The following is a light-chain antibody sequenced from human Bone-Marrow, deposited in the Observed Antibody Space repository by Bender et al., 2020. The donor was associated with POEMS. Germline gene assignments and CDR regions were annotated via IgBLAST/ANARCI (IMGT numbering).Light chain of an antibody. CDR2: DNN. V-gene: IGLV1-51*01. CDR1: DSNIGSSY. CDR3: GTWDSSLSVWV. Sequence: QSVLTQPPSVSAAPGQKVTISCSGSDSNIGSSYVSWYQQFPGTAPKLLIFDNNVRPSGIPDRFSGSKSGASATLGVTGLQTGDEADYYGGTWDSSLSVWVFGGGTKLTVL. J-gene: IGLJ3*02.